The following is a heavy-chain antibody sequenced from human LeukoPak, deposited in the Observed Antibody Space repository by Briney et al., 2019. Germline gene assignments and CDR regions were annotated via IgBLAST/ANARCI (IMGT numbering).Heavy chain of an antibody. CDR1: GGSISSSSYY. D-gene: IGHD5-18*01. V-gene: IGHV4-39*07. J-gene: IGHJ4*02. CDR2: IYYSGST. Sequence: PSETLSLTCTVSGGSISSSSYYWGWIRQPPGKGLDYVVSIYYSGSTYYNPSLKSRVTISLDTSKNQFSLKLSSVTAADTAVYYCARGVGVPAMGIPYFDYWGQGTLVTVSS. CDR3: ARGVGVPAMGIPYFDY.